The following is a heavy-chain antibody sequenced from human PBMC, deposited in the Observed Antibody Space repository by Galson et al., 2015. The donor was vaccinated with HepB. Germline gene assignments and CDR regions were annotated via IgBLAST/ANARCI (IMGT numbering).Heavy chain of an antibody. J-gene: IGHJ6*02. D-gene: IGHD2-15*01. CDR2: IYYSGST. CDR1: GGSISSYY. Sequence: QVQLQESGPGLVKPSETLSLTCTVSGGSISSYYWSWIRQPPGKGLEWIGYIYYSGSTNYNPSLKSRVTISVDTSKNQFSLKLSSVTAADTAVYYCASAPSSWPLGLGHYYYYYGMDVWGQGTTATVSS. V-gene: IGHV4-59*01. CDR3: ASAPSSWPLGLGHYYYYYGMDV.